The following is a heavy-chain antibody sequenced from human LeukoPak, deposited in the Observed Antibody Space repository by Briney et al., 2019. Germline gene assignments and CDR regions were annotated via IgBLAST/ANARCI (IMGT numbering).Heavy chain of an antibody. CDR3: AKDAPSYYDYVWGSYRPRYYYGMDV. J-gene: IGHJ6*02. V-gene: IGHV3-30-3*01. CDR2: ISYDGSNK. CDR1: GFTFSSYA. D-gene: IGHD3-16*02. Sequence: PGGSLRLSCAASGFTFSSYAMHWVRQAPGKGLEWVAVISYDGSNKYSADSVKGRFTISRDNSKNTLYLQMNSLRAEDTAVYYCAKDAPSYYDYVWGSYRPRYYYGMDVWGQGTTVTVSS.